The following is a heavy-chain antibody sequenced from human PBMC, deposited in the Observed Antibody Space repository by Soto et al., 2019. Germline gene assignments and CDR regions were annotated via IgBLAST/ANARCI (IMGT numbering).Heavy chain of an antibody. CDR1: GGSISSGGYY. J-gene: IGHJ6*02. CDR2: IYYSGST. Sequence: QVQLQESGPGLVKPSQTLSLTCTVSGGSISSGGYYWSWIRQHPGKGLEWIGYIYYSGSTYYNPSLKSRVTISVDTSKNQFSLKLSSVTAADTAVYYCAMSGYCSSTSCYGGDYYYSGMDVWGQGTTVTVSS. CDR3: AMSGYCSSTSCYGGDYYYSGMDV. V-gene: IGHV4-31*03. D-gene: IGHD2-2*01.